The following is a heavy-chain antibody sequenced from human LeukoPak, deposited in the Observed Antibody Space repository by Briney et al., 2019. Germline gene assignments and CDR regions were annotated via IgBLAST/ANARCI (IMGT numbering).Heavy chain of an antibody. D-gene: IGHD5-24*01. CDR3: ASRDKGYYYGMDV. Sequence: GGSLRLSCAASGYTVSSNYMSWVRHTPGKGLEGVSLIYSGGSTYYADSVKGRFTISRENCKNTLYLQMNSLRAEDTAVYYCASRDKGYYYGMDVWGQGTTVTVSS. CDR1: GYTVSSNY. V-gene: IGHV3-66*01. CDR2: IYSGGST. J-gene: IGHJ6*02.